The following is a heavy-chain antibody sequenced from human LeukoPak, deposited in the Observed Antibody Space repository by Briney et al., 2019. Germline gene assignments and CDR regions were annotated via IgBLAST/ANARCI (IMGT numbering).Heavy chain of an antibody. J-gene: IGHJ4*02. D-gene: IGHD3-22*01. V-gene: IGHV3-23*01. CDR1: GFTISNYA. CDR3: ARGEVAVQYYFES. CDR2: LSTSPR. Sequence: GGSLTLSCAASGFTISNYAMSWVAQAPGRTRVWGSCLSTSPRYADSVTGRFIVSRDHSRNKFSLQMKSLRAEDTAVYYCARGEVAVQYYFESWGQGTLVTVSS.